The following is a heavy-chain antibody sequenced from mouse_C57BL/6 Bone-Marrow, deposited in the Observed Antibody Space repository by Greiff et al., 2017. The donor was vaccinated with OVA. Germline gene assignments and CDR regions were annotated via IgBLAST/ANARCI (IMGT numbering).Heavy chain of an antibody. CDR2: ISSGGSYT. V-gene: IGHV5-6*02. CDR1: GFTFSSYG. J-gene: IGHJ2*01. Sequence: DVMLVESGGDLVKPGGSLKLSCAASGFTFSSYGMSWVRQTPDKRLEWVATISSGGSYTYYPDSVKGRSTISRDNAKNTLYLQLSSLKSEDSAVYYCARHLGGDWGQGTTLTVSS. D-gene: IGHD3-3*01. CDR3: ARHLGGD.